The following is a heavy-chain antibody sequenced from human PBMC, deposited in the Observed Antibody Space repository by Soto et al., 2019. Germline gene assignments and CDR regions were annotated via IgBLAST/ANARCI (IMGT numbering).Heavy chain of an antibody. CDR1: GFTFSSYW. Sequence: GGSLRLSCAASGFTFSSYWMSWVRQAPGKGLEWVANIKQDGSEKYYVDSVKGRFTISRDNAKNSLYLQMNSLRAEDTAVYYCARDYDFWSGPKDYFDYWGQGTLVTVSS. D-gene: IGHD3-3*01. V-gene: IGHV3-7*01. J-gene: IGHJ4*02. CDR3: ARDYDFWSGPKDYFDY. CDR2: IKQDGSEK.